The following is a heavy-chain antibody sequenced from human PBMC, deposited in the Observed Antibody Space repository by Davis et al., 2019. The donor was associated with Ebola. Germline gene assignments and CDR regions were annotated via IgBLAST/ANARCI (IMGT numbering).Heavy chain of an antibody. D-gene: IGHD3-10*01. Sequence: ASVKVSCKASGYTFTSYYMHWVRQARGKGLEWMGGFDPEDGETIYAQKFQGRVTMTEDTSTDTAYMELSSLRSEDTAVYYCATALRLTLVPGLRSYYRMDVWVQGTTVTVSS. V-gene: IGHV1-24*01. J-gene: IGHJ6*02. CDR3: ATALRLTLVPGLRSYYRMDV. CDR2: FDPEDGET. CDR1: GYTFTSYY.